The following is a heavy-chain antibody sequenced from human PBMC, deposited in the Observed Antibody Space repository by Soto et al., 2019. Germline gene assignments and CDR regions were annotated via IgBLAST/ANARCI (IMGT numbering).Heavy chain of an antibody. D-gene: IGHD3-3*02. J-gene: IGHJ6*02. V-gene: IGHV1-69*12. CDR3: ARDKDRQQLGGNYYYGIDV. CDR2: IIPMFPTP. Sequence: QVQLVQARAEVKKPGSSVTVSCKASGGTFGNSAISWVRQAPGQGLEWMGGIIPMFPTPDYAQKFQGRVTITADESTSTGYMELTSLRSEDTAVYYCARDKDRQQLGGNYYYGIDVWGQGTTVTVSS. CDR1: GGTFGNSA.